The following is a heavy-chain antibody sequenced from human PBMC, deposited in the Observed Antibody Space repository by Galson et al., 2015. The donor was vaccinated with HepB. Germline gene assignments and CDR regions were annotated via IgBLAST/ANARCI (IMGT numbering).Heavy chain of an antibody. D-gene: IGHD1-26*01. V-gene: IGHV1-3*01. Sequence: SVKVSCKASGYTFTSYAMHRVRQAPGQRLEWMGWINAGNGNTKYSQKFQGRVTITRDTSASTAYMELSSLRSEDTAVYYCARVVSGSYSLDYWGQGTLVTVSS. J-gene: IGHJ4*02. CDR2: INAGNGNT. CDR3: ARVVSGSYSLDY. CDR1: GYTFTSYA.